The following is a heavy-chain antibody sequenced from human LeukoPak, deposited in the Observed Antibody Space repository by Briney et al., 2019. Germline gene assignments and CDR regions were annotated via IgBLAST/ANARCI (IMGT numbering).Heavy chain of an antibody. CDR1: GFTFSTYA. V-gene: IGHV3-66*01. Sequence: GGSLRLSCAASGFTFSTYAMSWVRQAPGKGLEWVSVIYSGGRTYYPDSVKGRFTISTDNIKISLHLQMNRLRDEDTAVYYCARGGGPSGYWGQGTLVTVSS. CDR3: ARGGGPSGY. J-gene: IGHJ4*02. CDR2: IYSGGRT. D-gene: IGHD3-16*01.